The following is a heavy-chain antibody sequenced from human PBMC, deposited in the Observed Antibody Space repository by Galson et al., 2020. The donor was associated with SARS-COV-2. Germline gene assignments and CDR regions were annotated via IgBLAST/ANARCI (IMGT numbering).Heavy chain of an antibody. Sequence: ASVKVSCKASGYTFTSSYMHWVRQAPGQELEWMGIINPRGGSTSYAQKFQGRVTMTRDTSTSTVYMELSSLRSEDTAVYYCARLVFPPYYYDSSGYAWFDPWGQGTLVTVSS. J-gene: IGHJ5*02. D-gene: IGHD3-22*01. V-gene: IGHV1-46*01. CDR3: ARLVFPPYYYDSSGYAWFDP. CDR2: INPRGGST. CDR1: GYTFTSSY.